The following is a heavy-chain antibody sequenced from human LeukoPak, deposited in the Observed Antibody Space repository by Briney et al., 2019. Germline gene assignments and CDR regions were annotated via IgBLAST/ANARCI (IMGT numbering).Heavy chain of an antibody. CDR2: IYSGSST. J-gene: IGHJ4*02. CDR3: AMGAIVATIDY. V-gene: IGHV3-66*01. CDR1: GFTFSSYA. Sequence: GGSLRLSCAASGFTFSSYAMNWVRQAPGKGLEWVSLIYSGSSTYYADSVKGRFTISRDKSKNTLYLQMSSLRVEDTAVYYCAMGAIVATIDYWGQGTLVTVSS. D-gene: IGHD5-12*01.